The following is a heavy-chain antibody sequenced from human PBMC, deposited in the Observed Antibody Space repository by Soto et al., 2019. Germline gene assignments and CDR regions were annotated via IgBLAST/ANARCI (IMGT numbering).Heavy chain of an antibody. CDR1: GFTFDDYA. J-gene: IGHJ4*02. CDR3: AKAGDRLEQRHYFDY. Sequence: EVQLVESGGGLVQPGRSLRLSCAASGFTFDDYAMHWVRQAPGKGLEWVSGISWNSGSIGYADSVKGRFTISRDNAKNYLYLQMNSLRAEDTALYYCAKAGDRLEQRHYFDYWGQGTLVTVSS. V-gene: IGHV3-9*01. CDR2: ISWNSGSI. D-gene: IGHD1-1*01.